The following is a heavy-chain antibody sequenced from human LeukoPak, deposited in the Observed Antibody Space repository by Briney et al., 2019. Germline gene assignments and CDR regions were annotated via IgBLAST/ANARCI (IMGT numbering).Heavy chain of an antibody. CDR2: ITPTGST. CDR3: AGVFLKFRYFVFPPATFDF. V-gene: IGHV4-34*01. CDR1: GDSFTNYR. D-gene: IGHD3-9*01. Sequence: SETLSLTCNVSGDSFTNYRWSWVRQTPGRGLEWIGEITPTGSTDYNPSLKGRVTMSVDSAKSQFSLRMNSLTPAAPAVYYCAGVFLKFRYFVFPPATFDFWGQGSLVTVPS. J-gene: IGHJ4*02.